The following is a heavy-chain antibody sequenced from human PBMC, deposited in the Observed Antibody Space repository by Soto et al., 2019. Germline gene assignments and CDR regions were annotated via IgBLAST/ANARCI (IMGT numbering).Heavy chain of an antibody. Sequence: ASVKVSCKASVGTFSSYAISWVRQAPGQGLEWMGGIIPIFGTANYAQRFQGRVTITADKSTSTAYMELSSLRSEDKAVYYCARGIVVYRYYYYGMDVWGQGTTVTVSS. CDR3: ARGIVVYRYYYYGMDV. J-gene: IGHJ6*02. CDR2: IIPIFGTA. D-gene: IGHD2-2*01. V-gene: IGHV1-69*06. CDR1: VGTFSSYA.